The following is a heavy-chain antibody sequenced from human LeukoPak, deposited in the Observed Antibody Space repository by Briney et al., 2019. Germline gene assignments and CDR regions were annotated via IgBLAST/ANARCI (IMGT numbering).Heavy chain of an antibody. Sequence: GGSLRLSCAASGFIFSNYAMHWVRQAPGKGLEWVSYIDGGGGSTNYADSVKGRFTISRDNSKNTLYLQMNSLRAEDTAIYYCAKENWYLYNNNWYKTWFDPWGQGTLVTVSS. CDR3: AKENWYLYNNNWYKTWFDP. D-gene: IGHD6-13*01. CDR1: GFIFSNYA. V-gene: IGHV3-23*01. J-gene: IGHJ5*02. CDR2: IDGGGGST.